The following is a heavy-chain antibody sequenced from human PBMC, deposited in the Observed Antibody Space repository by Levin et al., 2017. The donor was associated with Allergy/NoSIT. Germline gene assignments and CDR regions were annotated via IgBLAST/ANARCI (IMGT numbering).Heavy chain of an antibody. D-gene: IGHD3-22*01. J-gene: IGHJ3*02. CDR2: INEDGSEK. CDR1: GFTLSRFW. CDR3: ARDPYDIRGFGGYGAFDI. V-gene: IGHV3-7*01. Sequence: GGSLRLSCAASGFTLSRFWTTWVRQAPGKGLEWVTNINEDGSEKPYVASVKGRFTISRDYANNSVYRQMSSLRDDDTAIYYCARDPYDIRGFGGYGAFDIWGQGTMVTVSS.